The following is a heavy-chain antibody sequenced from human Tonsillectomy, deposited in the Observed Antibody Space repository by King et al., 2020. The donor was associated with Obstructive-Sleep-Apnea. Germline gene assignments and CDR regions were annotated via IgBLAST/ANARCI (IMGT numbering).Heavy chain of an antibody. CDR2: IYYSGST. CDR1: GGSISSYY. D-gene: IGHD5-18*01. Sequence: VQLQESGPGLVKPSENLSLTCTVSGGSISSYYWSWIRQPPGKGLEWIGYIYYSGSTNYNPSLKSRVTISVDTSKNQFSLKLSSVTAADTAVYYCARLHSYGYHYFDYWGQGTLVTVSS. J-gene: IGHJ4*02. CDR3: ARLHSYGYHYFDY. V-gene: IGHV4-59*08.